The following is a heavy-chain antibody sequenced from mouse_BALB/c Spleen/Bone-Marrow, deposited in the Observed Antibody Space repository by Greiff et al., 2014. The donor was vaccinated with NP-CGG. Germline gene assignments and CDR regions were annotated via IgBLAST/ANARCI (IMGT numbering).Heavy chain of an antibody. J-gene: IGHJ2*01. CDR3: ASYVYGYYFDY. D-gene: IGHD2-2*01. V-gene: IGHV14-3*02. CDR1: GFNIKDTY. Sequence: EVQLVESGAELVKPGASVKLSCTASGFNIKDTYMHWVKQRPEQGLEWIGRIDPANGNTKYDPKFQGKATITADTSSNTAYLQLSSLTSGDTAVYYCASYVYGYYFDYWGQGTTLTVSS. CDR2: IDPANGNT.